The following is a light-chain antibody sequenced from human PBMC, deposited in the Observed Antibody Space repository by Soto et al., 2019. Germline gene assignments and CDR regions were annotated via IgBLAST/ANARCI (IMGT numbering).Light chain of an antibody. CDR1: SSDFGGFSY. J-gene: IGLJ1*01. CDR2: EVS. Sequence: QSVLTQPASVSGSPGQSITISCTGTSSDFGGFSYVSWYQHHPGKAPKLMIYEVSNRPSGVSNRFSGSKSGNTASLTISGLQTEDEADYYCSSYTSTTTLFGTGTKVTVL. V-gene: IGLV2-14*01. CDR3: SSYTSTTTL.